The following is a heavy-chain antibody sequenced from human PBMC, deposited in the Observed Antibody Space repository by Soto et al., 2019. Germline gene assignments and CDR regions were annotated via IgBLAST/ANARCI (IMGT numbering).Heavy chain of an antibody. V-gene: IGHV4-39*01. CDR1: GGSFSGYY. J-gene: IGHJ4*02. D-gene: IGHD7-27*01. CDR2: IYYSGST. Sequence: SETLSLTCAVYGGSFSGYYWGWIRRPPGKGLEWIGSIYYSGSTYYNPSLKSRVTISVDTSKNQFSLKLSSVTAADTAVYYCARRWGYSFDYWGQGTLVTVSS. CDR3: ARRWGYSFDY.